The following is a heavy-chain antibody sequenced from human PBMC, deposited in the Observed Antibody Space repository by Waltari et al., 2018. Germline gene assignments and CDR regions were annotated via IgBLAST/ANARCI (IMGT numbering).Heavy chain of an antibody. CDR1: GGSFSGYY. CDR2: INHSGST. J-gene: IGHJ6*02. Sequence: QVQLQQWGAGLLKPSETLSLTCAVYGGSFSGYYWSWIRQPPGKGLEWIGEINHSGSTNYNPSLKSRVTISVDTSKNQFSLKLSSVTAADTAVYYCARGGVGAYYYYYGMDVWGQGTTVTVSS. D-gene: IGHD1-26*01. V-gene: IGHV4-34*01. CDR3: ARGGVGAYYYYYGMDV.